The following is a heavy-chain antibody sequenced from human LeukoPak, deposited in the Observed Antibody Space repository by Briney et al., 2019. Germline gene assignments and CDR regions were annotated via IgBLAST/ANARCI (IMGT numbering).Heavy chain of an antibody. V-gene: IGHV3-33*01. CDR1: GFTFSSYG. J-gene: IGHJ6*02. D-gene: IGHD5-12*01. Sequence: GSLRLSCAASGFTFSSYGMHWVRQAPGKGLEWVAVIWYDGSNKYYADSVKGRFTISRDNSKNTLYLQMNSLRAEDTAVYYCARDSGYDLNGMDVWGQGTTVTVSS. CDR3: ARDSGYDLNGMDV. CDR2: IWYDGSNK.